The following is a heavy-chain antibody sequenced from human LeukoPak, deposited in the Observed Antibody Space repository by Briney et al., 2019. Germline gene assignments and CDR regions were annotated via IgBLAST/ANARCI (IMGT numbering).Heavy chain of an antibody. V-gene: IGHV1-8*01. D-gene: IGHD6-19*01. CDR1: GYTFTSYD. CDR2: MNPNSGNT. J-gene: IGHJ5*02. CDR3: ARGVLLAVAGKAGWFDP. Sequence: ASVKVSCKASGYTFTSYDINWVRQATGQGLEWMGWMNPNSGNTDYAQKFQGRVTMTRNTSISTAYMELSSLRSEDTAVYYCARGVLLAVAGKAGWFDPWGQGTLVTVSS.